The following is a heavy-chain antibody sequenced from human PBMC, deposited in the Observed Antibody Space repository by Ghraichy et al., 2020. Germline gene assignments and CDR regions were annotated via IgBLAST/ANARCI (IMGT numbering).Heavy chain of an antibody. CDR3: ARDREAYYYDSSTYYYYGMDV. V-gene: IGHV1-69*13. D-gene: IGHD3-22*01. CDR2: IIPIFGTA. Sequence: SVKVSCKASGGTFSSYAISWVRQAPGQGLEWMGGIIPIFGTANYAQKFQGRVTITADESTSTAYMELSSLRSEDTAVYYCARDREAYYYDSSTYYYYGMDVWGQGTTVTVSS. J-gene: IGHJ6*02. CDR1: GGTFSSYA.